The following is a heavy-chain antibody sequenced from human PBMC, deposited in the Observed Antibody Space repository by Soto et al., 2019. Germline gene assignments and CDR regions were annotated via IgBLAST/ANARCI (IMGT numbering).Heavy chain of an antibody. D-gene: IGHD5-12*01. CDR1: GFTFSSYA. CDR3: VKDRPRRDGYKLENLDY. CDR2: ISGSGGST. Sequence: GGSLRLSCAASGFTFSSYAMSWVRQAPGKGLEWVSAISGSGGSTYYADSVKGRFTISRDNSKNTLYLQMNSLRAEDTAVYYCVKDRPRRDGYKLENLDYWGQGTLVTVSS. V-gene: IGHV3-23*01. J-gene: IGHJ4*02.